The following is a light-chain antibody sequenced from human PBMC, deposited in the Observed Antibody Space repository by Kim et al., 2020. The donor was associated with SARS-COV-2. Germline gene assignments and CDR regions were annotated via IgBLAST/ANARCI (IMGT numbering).Light chain of an antibody. CDR3: QSYDSSNHVV. V-gene: IGLV6-57*02. CDR1: SGSIASNY. Sequence: NFMLTQPHSVSESPGKTVTISCTGSSGSIASNYVQWYKQRPGSAPTTVIYEDNQRPSGVPDRFSGSIDSSSNSASLTISGLKTEDEADCYCQSYDSSNHVVFGGGTQLTVL. CDR2: EDN. J-gene: IGLJ2*01.